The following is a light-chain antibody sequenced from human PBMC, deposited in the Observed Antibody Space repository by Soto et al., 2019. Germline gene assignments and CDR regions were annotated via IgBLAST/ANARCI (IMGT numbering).Light chain of an antibody. J-gene: IGKJ1*01. CDR2: AVS. Sequence: EIVMTQSPPTLSVSPGEGATLSCRASQGVAGNLAWYQQKPGQTPRLLIYAVSTRAAGITARFSGSGSETEFTLTISSVQSDEFAVYYCQQYFDWPRWTFGQGTKVDI. CDR1: QGVAGN. CDR3: QQYFDWPRWT. V-gene: IGKV3D-15*01.